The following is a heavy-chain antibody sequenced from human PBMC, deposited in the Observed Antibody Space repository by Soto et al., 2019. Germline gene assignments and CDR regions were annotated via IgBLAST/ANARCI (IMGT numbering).Heavy chain of an antibody. CDR1: GGTFSSYA. J-gene: IGHJ4*02. V-gene: IGHV1-69*13. CDR2: IIPIFGTA. D-gene: IGHD3-16*01. CDR3: ATGHHVRARAGLSDY. Sequence: SVKVSCKASGGTFSSYAISWVRQAPGQGLEWMGGIIPIFGTANYAQKFQGRVTITADESTSTAYMELSSLRSEDTAVYYCATGHHVRARAGLSDYWGQGTLVTVSS.